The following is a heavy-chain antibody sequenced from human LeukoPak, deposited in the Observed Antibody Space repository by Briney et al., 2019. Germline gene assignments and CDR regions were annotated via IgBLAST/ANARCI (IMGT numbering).Heavy chain of an antibody. CDR3: AREAI. J-gene: IGHJ4*02. Sequence: GGSLRLPCAASGLTHSSYWMSWVRQAPGKGLEWVANIKQDGSEKYYADSVKGRFTISRDNAKNSLYLQMNSLRAEDTAVYYCAREAIWGQGTLVTVSS. V-gene: IGHV3-7*01. CDR2: IKQDGSEK. CDR1: GLTHSSYW.